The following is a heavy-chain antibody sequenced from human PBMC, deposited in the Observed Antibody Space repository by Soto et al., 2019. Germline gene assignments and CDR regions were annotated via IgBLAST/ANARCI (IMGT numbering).Heavy chain of an antibody. D-gene: IGHD3-22*01. CDR2: IYYSGST. Sequence: SETLSLTCTVSGGSISSYYWSWIRQPPGKGLEWIGYIYYSGSTNYNPSLKSRVTISVDTSKNQFSLKLSSVTAADTAVYYCARGRGYYDSSGSDYGMDVWGQGTTVTVSS. J-gene: IGHJ6*02. CDR1: GGSISSYY. V-gene: IGHV4-59*01. CDR3: ARGRGYYDSSGSDYGMDV.